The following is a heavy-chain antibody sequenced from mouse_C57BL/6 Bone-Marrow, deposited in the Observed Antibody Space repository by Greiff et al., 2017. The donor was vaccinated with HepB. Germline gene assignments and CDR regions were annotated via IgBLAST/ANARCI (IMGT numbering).Heavy chain of an antibody. CDR3: SRGDNPYAMDY. D-gene: IGHD1-3*01. CDR2: INPRSGNT. Sequence: QVQLQQSGAELARPGASVKLSCKASGYTFTSYGISWVKQRTGQGLEWIGEINPRSGNTYYNEKFKGKATLTADKSSSTAYMELRSLTSEDSAVYFCSRGDNPYAMDYWGQGTSVTVSS. CDR1: GYTFTSYG. J-gene: IGHJ4*01. V-gene: IGHV1-81*01.